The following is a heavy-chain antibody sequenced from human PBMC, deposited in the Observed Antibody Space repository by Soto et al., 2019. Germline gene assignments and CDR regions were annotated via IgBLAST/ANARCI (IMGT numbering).Heavy chain of an antibody. Sequence: SETLSLTCVVSGGSLSSYYWSWIRQPPGKGLEWIGYIYYSGSTNYNPSLKGRVTISVDTSKNQFSLKLSSVTAAETAVYYCARPGAWTNDYRGREPRATV. D-gene: IGHD7-27*01. CDR3: ARPGAWTNDY. CDR2: IYYSGST. J-gene: IGHJ4*02. CDR1: GGSLSSYY. V-gene: IGHV4-59*01.